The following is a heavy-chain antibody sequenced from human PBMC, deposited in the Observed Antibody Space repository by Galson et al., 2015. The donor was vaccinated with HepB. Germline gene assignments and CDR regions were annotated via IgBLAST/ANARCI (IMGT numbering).Heavy chain of an antibody. J-gene: IGHJ3*02. D-gene: IGHD3-10*01. CDR1: GGTFSSYT. CDR2: IIPILGIA. V-gene: IGHV1-69*02. Sequence: SVKVSCKASGGTFSSYTISWVRQAPGQGLEWMGRIIPILGIANYAQKFQGRVTITADKSTSTAYMELSSLRSEDTAVYYCARGITMVRGVITPPLGAQSSGAFDIWGQGTMVTVSS. CDR3: ARGITMVRGVITPPLGAQSSGAFDI.